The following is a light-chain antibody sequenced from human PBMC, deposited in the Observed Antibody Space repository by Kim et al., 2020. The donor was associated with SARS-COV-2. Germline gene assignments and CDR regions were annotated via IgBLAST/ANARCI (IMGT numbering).Light chain of an antibody. V-gene: IGLV3-1*01. CDR3: QAWDSSSVV. J-gene: IGLJ2*01. CDR2: EDS. CDR1: KLGDKS. Sequence: SYELTQPPSVSVSPGQTASITCSGHKLGDKSASWYQQKPGQSPVLVIYEDSKRPSGVPELFSGSNSGNTATLTISETQAMDEADYYCQAWDSSSVVFGGGTKLTVL.